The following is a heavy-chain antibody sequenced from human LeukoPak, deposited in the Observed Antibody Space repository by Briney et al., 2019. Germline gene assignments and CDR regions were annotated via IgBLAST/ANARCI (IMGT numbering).Heavy chain of an antibody. D-gene: IGHD5-24*01. Sequence: TGGSLRLSCAASGFTVSSNYMSWVRQSPGKGLEWVSVIYSGDNAYYAAPVKGRFTISRDNSKNTLYLQMNSLRADDTAMYYCARDSDGGYNHYFDDWGQGTLVTVSS. CDR1: GFTVSSNY. J-gene: IGHJ4*02. V-gene: IGHV3-53*01. CDR3: ARDSDGGYNHYFDD. CDR2: IYSGDNA.